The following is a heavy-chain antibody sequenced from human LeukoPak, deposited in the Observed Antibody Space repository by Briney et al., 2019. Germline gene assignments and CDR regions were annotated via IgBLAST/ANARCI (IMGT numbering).Heavy chain of an antibody. D-gene: IGHD1-26*01. CDR1: GGSFSGYY. Sequence: SETLSLTCAVYGGSFSGYYWSWIRQPPGKGLEWIGEINHSGSTNYNPSLKSRVTISVDTSKNQFTLKLSSVTAADTAVYYCARGWGYMDVWGKGTTVTVSS. V-gene: IGHV4-34*01. CDR3: ARGWGYMDV. J-gene: IGHJ6*03. CDR2: INHSGST.